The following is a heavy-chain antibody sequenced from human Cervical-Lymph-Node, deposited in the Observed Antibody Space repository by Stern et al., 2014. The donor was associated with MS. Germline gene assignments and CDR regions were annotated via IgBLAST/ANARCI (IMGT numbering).Heavy chain of an antibody. D-gene: IGHD4-17*01. CDR2: LWYEENKT. CDR3: ARDSRDYLNYYGLDV. J-gene: IGHJ6*02. Sequence: VQLVQSGGGVVQPGRSLRLACATSGFTFSYYGMGLVPQAPGKGAGWVALLWYEENKTYYTDSVKGRFTISRDTSKNTLYLQMDNLRAEDTAVYYCARDSRDYLNYYGLDVWGQGTTVTVS. CDR1: GFTFSYYG. V-gene: IGHV3-33*01.